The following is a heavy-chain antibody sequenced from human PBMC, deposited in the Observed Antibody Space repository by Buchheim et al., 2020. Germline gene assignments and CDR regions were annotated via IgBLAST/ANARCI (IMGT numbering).Heavy chain of an antibody. Sequence: QLQLQESGPGLVKPSETLSLTCTISGGSISSTSYNWGWIRQPPGKGLEWIGSIYYSGSTYYNPSLESRVTISVDTSSNQLSLKLSSVTAADTAVYYCARDVADYYDSSGYYYRGWFDPWGQGTL. CDR3: ARDVADYYDSSGYYYRGWFDP. CDR1: GGSISSTSYN. J-gene: IGHJ5*02. V-gene: IGHV4-39*07. CDR2: IYYSGST. D-gene: IGHD3-22*01.